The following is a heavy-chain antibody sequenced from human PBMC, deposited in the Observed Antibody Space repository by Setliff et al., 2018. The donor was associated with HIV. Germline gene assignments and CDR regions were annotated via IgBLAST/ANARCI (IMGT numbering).Heavy chain of an antibody. Sequence: SETLSLTCAVYGGSFSGFYWSWIRQPPGKGLEWIGEINHSGSTTYNPSLKSRVTISVDTSKNHFSLKLSSVTAADTAVYYCSNFLPDTAAAGPRFDYWGQGTLVTVSS. CDR2: INHSGST. J-gene: IGHJ4*02. V-gene: IGHV4-34*01. CDR1: GGSFSGFY. CDR3: SNFLPDTAAAGPRFDY. D-gene: IGHD6-13*01.